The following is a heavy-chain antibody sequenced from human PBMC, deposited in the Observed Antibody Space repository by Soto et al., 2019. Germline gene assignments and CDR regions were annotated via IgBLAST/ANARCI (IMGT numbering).Heavy chain of an antibody. CDR2: ISGSGGST. CDR3: AKDRRGTTVTSLGKY. Sequence: GGSLRLSCAASGFTFSSYAMSWVRQAPGKGLEWVSGISGSGGSTYYADSVKGRFTISRDNSKNTLYLQMNSLRAEDTAVYYCAKDRRGTTVTSLGKYWGQGTLVTVSS. V-gene: IGHV3-23*01. CDR1: GFTFSSYA. D-gene: IGHD4-17*01. J-gene: IGHJ4*02.